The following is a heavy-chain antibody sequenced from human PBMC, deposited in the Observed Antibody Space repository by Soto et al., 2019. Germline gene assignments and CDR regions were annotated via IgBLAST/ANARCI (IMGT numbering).Heavy chain of an antibody. J-gene: IGHJ5*02. CDR1: GFTYTNYG. Sequence: QVQVVESGGGVVQPGRSLRLSCAVSGFTYTNYGMHWVRQAPGKGLEWVAVIWYDGSKKYYADSVKGRFTISRDNSKNTLDLQMNDLRAEDTAVYYCARDRDNWFDPWGQGTLVTVSS. V-gene: IGHV3-33*01. CDR3: ARDRDNWFDP. CDR2: IWYDGSKK.